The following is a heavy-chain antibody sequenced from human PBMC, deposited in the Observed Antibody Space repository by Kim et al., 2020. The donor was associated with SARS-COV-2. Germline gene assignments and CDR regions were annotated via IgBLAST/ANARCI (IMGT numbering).Heavy chain of an antibody. J-gene: IGHJ4*02. Sequence: GGSLRLSCKVGSGFTFSSYWMSWVRQAPGKGLEWVATIKQDGSEEYYLESVKGRFTVSRDNVNNLLYLNMNSLRVEDTAVYHCARHGVGPFDYWGQGTLVTVSS. D-gene: IGHD4-17*01. CDR1: GFTFSSYW. V-gene: IGHV3-7*01. CDR2: IKQDGSEE. CDR3: ARHGVGPFDY.